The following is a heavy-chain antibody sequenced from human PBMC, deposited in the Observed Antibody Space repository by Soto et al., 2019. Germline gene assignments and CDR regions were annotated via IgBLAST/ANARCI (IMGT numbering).Heavy chain of an antibody. CDR2: ISYDGSNK. Sequence: GGSLRLSCAASGFTFSSYGMHRVRQAPGKGLEWVAVISYDGSNKYYADSVKGRFTISRDNSKNTLYLQMNSLRAEDTAVYYCATLGEVDFWSGYYTRLTEDYWGQGTLVTVSS. CDR1: GFTFSSYG. V-gene: IGHV3-30*03. D-gene: IGHD3-3*01. J-gene: IGHJ4*02. CDR3: ATLGEVDFWSGYYTRLTEDY.